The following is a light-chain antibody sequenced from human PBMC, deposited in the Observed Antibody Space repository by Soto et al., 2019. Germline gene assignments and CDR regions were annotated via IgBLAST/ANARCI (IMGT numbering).Light chain of an antibody. CDR2: KAS. CDR1: QSISSW. Sequence: DIQMTQSPSTLSASVGDRVTITCRASQSISSWLAWYPQKPGKAPKLLIYKASSLESGVPSRFSGSVSGTEFTLTISCLQPDDFATYYCQQYNSYLYTVSQGTK. CDR3: QQYNSYLYT. V-gene: IGKV1-5*03. J-gene: IGKJ2*01.